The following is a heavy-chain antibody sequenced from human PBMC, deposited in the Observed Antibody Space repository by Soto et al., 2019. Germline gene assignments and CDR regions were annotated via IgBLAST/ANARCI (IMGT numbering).Heavy chain of an antibody. V-gene: IGHV1-69*02. D-gene: IGHD3-22*01. CDR1: GGTFSSYT. CDR2: IIPILGIA. CDR3: ARVEQYYDSRGPLDY. Sequence: QVQLVQSGAEVKKPGSSVKVSCKACGGTFSSYTISWARQAPGQGLEWTGRIIPILGIANYAQKFQGRVTITADKSTSTADMELSSLRNEDTAVYYCARVEQYYDSRGPLDYWGQGTLVTVS. J-gene: IGHJ4*02.